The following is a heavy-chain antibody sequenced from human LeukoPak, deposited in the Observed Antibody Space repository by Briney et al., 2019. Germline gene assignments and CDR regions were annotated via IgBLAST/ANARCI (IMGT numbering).Heavy chain of an antibody. CDR1: GFTVSSNY. CDR2: IYSGGST. CDR3: ARSTAMPPYYYYYMDV. J-gene: IGHJ6*03. D-gene: IGHD5-18*01. V-gene: IGHV3-53*01. Sequence: SGGSLRLSCAASGFTVSSNYMSWVRQAPGKGLEWVSVIYSGGSTYYADSVKGRFTISRDNSKNTLYLQMNSLRAEDTAVYYCARSTAMPPYYYYYMDVWGKGTTVTISS.